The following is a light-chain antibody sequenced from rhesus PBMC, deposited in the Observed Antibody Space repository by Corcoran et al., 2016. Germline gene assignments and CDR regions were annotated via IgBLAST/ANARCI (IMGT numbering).Light chain of an antibody. CDR3: LQGYSSPFT. J-gene: IGKJ3*01. Sequence: DIQMTQSPSSLSASVGDRVTITCRASQGISDYLSWYQRKPGKAPKRLIYAASNLESGVPSRFSVSGSGKEFTLTSSSLQPEDFAAYYCLQGYSSPFTFGPGTKLDIK. V-gene: IGKV1-36*02. CDR2: AAS. CDR1: QGISDY.